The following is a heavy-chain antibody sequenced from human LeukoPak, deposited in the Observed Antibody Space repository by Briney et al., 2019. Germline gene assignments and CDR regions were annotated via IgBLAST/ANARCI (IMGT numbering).Heavy chain of an antibody. Sequence: ASVKVSCKASGYTFTSYGISWVRQAPGQGLEWMGWTSAYNGNTNYAQKLQGRVTMTTDTSTSTAYMELRSLRSDDTAVYYCARGTEALRYFDWSSPFDYWGQGTLVTVSS. V-gene: IGHV1-18*01. CDR3: ARGTEALRYFDWSSPFDY. D-gene: IGHD3-9*01. CDR1: GYTFTSYG. CDR2: TSAYNGNT. J-gene: IGHJ4*02.